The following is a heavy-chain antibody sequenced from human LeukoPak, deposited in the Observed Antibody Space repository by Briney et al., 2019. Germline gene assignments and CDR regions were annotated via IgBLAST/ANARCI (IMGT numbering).Heavy chain of an antibody. CDR1: GFTFSNYW. J-gene: IGHJ4*02. V-gene: IGHV3-7*01. Sequence: PGGSLRLSCAASGFTFSNYWMSWVRQAPGKGREWVANIRQDGSEKYYVDSMRGRFTISRDNAKNSLYLQMSSLRAEDTAVYYCARSTAGLDYWGQGTLVTVSS. CDR3: ARSTAGLDY. CDR2: IRQDGSEK. D-gene: IGHD1-1*01.